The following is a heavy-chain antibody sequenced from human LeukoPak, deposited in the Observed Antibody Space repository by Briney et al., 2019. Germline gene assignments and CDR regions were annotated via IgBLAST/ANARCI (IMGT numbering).Heavy chain of an antibody. CDR1: GGSISSSSYY. J-gene: IGHJ5*02. V-gene: IGHV4-39*01. D-gene: IGHD2-2*01. Sequence: SETLSLTCTVSGGSISSSSYYWGWIRQPPGKGLEWIGSIYYSGSTYYNPSLKSRVTISVDTSKNQFSLKLSSVTAADTAVYYCARQSLEPAAYNWFDPWGQGTLVTVSS. CDR3: ARQSLEPAAYNWFDP. CDR2: IYYSGST.